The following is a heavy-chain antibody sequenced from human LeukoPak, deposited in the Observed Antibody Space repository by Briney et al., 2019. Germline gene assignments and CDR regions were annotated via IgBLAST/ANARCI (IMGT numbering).Heavy chain of an antibody. V-gene: IGHV3-21*01. CDR3: ARDFRSGGGV. CDR1: GFTFSSYS. J-gene: IGHJ1*01. D-gene: IGHD5-12*01. CDR2: ISSSSSYI. Sequence: GGSLRLSCAASGFTFSSYSMNWVRQAPGQGLEWVSSISSSSSYIYYADSVKGRFTISRDNAKNSLYLQMNSLRAEDTAVYYCARDFRSGGGVWGQGTLATVSS.